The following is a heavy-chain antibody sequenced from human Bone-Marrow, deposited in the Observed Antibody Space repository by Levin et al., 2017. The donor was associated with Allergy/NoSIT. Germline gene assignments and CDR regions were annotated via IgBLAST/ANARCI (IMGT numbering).Heavy chain of an antibody. V-gene: IGHV1-2*02. CDR3: SGLSVYGGSRDYHYGLDV. CDR2: ININTGAT. J-gene: IGHJ6*02. D-gene: IGHD4/OR15-4a*01. CDR1: GYTFTAYH. Sequence: ASVKVSCQTSGYTFTAYHLHWVRQAPGQGLEWMGWININTGATNLAQQFQGRVTMTRDTSLTTAHLALSVLTSDDAAAYYCSGLSVYGGSRDYHYGLDVWGQGTPVTVSS.